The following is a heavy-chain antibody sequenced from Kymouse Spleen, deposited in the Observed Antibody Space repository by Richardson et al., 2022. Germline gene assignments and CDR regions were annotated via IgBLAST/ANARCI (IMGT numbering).Heavy chain of an antibody. CDR1: GFTFDDYA. Sequence: EVQLVESGGGLVQPGRSLRLSCAASGFTFDDYAMHWVRQAPGKGLEWVSGISWNSGSIGYADSVKGRFTISRDNAKNSLYLQMNSLRAEDTALYYCAKDKEGDGYNSFDYWGQGTLVTVSS. D-gene: IGHD5-24*01. J-gene: IGHJ4*02. CDR2: ISWNSGSI. CDR3: AKDKEGDGYNSFDY. V-gene: IGHV3-9*01.